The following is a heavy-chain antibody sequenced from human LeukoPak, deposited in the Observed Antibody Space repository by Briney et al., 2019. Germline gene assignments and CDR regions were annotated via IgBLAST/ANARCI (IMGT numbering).Heavy chain of an antibody. CDR3: ARDLIGAMVPFDY. CDR1: GYTFTSYY. Sequence: ASVKVSCKAAGYTFTSYYMHWVRQAPGQGVEGMGIINPSGGSTSYAQKFQGRVTMTRDTSTSTVYMELSSLRSEDTAVYYCARDLIGAMVPFDYWGQGTLVTVSS. J-gene: IGHJ4*02. D-gene: IGHD5-18*01. V-gene: IGHV1-46*01. CDR2: INPSGGST.